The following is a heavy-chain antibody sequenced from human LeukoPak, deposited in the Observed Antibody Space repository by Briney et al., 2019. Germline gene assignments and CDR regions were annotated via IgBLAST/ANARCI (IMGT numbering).Heavy chain of an antibody. V-gene: IGHV1-3*03. CDR2: INAGNGNT. J-gene: IGHJ3*02. Sequence: GASVKVSCKASGYTFTSYAMHWVRQAPGQRLEWMGWINAGNGNTKYSQEFQGRVTITRDTSASTAYMELSSLRSEDMAVYYCARARGDYVWGSYRSKDAFDIWGQGTMVTVSS. D-gene: IGHD3-16*02. CDR3: ARARGDYVWGSYRSKDAFDI. CDR1: GYTFTSYA.